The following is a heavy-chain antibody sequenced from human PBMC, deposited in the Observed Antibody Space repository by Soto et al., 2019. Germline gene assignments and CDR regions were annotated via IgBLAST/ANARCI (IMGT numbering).Heavy chain of an antibody. Sequence: QVQLQESGPGLVKPSQTLSLTCTVSGGSISSGGYYWSWIRQHPGKGLEWIGYIYYSGSTYYNPSLKSRVTISVDTSKNQFSLKLSSVTAADTAVYYCARVRRCSGGSRYVYYYYYMDVWGKGTTVTVSS. CDR3: ARVRRCSGGSRYVYYYYYMDV. CDR2: IYYSGST. CDR1: GGSISSGGYY. D-gene: IGHD2-15*01. J-gene: IGHJ6*03. V-gene: IGHV4-31*03.